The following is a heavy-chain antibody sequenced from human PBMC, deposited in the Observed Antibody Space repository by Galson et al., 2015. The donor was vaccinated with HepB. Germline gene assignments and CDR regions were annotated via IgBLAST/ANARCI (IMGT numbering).Heavy chain of an antibody. CDR2: ISWDGGST. CDR1: GFTFDDYT. V-gene: IGHV3-43*01. CDR3: AKTGWAYQLLPSYFDY. D-gene: IGHD1-14*01. J-gene: IGHJ4*02. Sequence: SLRLSCAASGFTFDDYTMHWVRQAPGKGLEWVSLISWDGGSTFYADSVKGRFTISRDNSKNSLYLLMSSLKTEDTAFYYCAKTGWAYQLLPSYFDYWGQGTLVTVSS.